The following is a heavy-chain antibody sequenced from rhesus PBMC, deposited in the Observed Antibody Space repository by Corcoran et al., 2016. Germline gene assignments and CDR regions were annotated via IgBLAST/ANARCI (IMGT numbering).Heavy chain of an antibody. J-gene: IGHJ4*01. V-gene: IGHV4-173*01. D-gene: IGHD5-42*01. CDR1: GGSISSNY. CDR2: ISGSGGST. CDR3: AKSGARGYSGYGDFDY. Sequence: QLQLQESGPGLVKPSETLSLTCAVSGGSISSNYWSWIRQPPGEGMEWIGRISGSGGSTDYNPSLKSRVTISTDTSKNQFSLKLSSVTAADTAVYYCAKSGARGYSGYGDFDYWGQGVLVTVSS.